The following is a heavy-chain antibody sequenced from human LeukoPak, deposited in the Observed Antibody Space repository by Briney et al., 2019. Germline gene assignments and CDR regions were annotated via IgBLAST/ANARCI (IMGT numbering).Heavy chain of an antibody. J-gene: IGHJ4*02. CDR1: GFTFSSYS. CDR3: ARDQPYGSGSYTNDY. Sequence: GGSLRLSCAASGFTFSSYSMNWVRQAPGKGLEWVSYISSSSSTIYYADSVKGRFTISRDNAKNSLYLQMNSLRAEDTAVYYCARDQPYGSGSYTNDYWGQGTLVTVSS. V-gene: IGHV3-48*04. CDR2: ISSSSSTI. D-gene: IGHD3-10*01.